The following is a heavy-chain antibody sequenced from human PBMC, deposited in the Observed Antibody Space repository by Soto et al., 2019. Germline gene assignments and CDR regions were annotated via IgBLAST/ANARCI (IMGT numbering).Heavy chain of an antibody. CDR1: GGSISSYY. J-gene: IGHJ4*02. CDR2: IYYSGST. V-gene: IGHV4-59*12. D-gene: IGHD3-16*02. Sequence: SETLSLTCTVSGGSISSYYWSWIRQPPGKGLEWIGYIYYSGSTNYNPSLKSPVTISGDTSMNQFSLKLSSVTASYTAVYYCARGTPENPYSEFMIIFGGVIQAFDYWGQGTLVTVSS. CDR3: ARGTPENPYSEFMIIFGGVIQAFDY.